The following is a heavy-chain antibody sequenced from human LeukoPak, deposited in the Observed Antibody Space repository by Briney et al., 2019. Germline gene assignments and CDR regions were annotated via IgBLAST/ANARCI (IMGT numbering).Heavy chain of an antibody. CDR3: ARHPYSGGNYPFGS. J-gene: IGHJ4*02. Sequence: SETLSLTCTVSGGSISSYYWSWIRQPPGKGLGWIGYIYYSGSTNYSPSLQSRVTISVDTSKNQFSLKLNSVTAADTAIYYCARHPYSGGNYPFGSWGQGILVTVSS. V-gene: IGHV4-59*08. D-gene: IGHD1-26*01. CDR2: IYYSGST. CDR1: GGSISSYY.